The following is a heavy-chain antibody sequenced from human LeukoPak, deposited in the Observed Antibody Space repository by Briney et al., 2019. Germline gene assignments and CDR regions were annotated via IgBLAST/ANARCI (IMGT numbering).Heavy chain of an antibody. J-gene: IGHJ4*02. Sequence: GGSLRLSCAASGFTFSSYQMHWVRQAPGKGLEWVSYISPSGNTIYYADSVKGRFTTSRDNAKNSLYLQMNSLRAEDTAVYYCAREGSYYFDCWGQGTLVTVSS. CDR2: ISPSGNTI. V-gene: IGHV3-48*03. CDR1: GFTFSSYQ. CDR3: AREGSYYFDC.